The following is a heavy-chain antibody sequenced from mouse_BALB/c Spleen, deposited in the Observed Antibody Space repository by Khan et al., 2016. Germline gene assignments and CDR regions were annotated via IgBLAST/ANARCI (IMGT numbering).Heavy chain of an antibody. CDR1: GFDFSSYW. V-gene: IGHV4-1*02. CDR2: INPDGSTI. CDR3: ARLHYYGYMNY. D-gene: IGHD1-2*01. Sequence: EVKLLESGGGLVQPGGSLKLSCAASGFDFSSYWMSWVRQAPGKGLEWIGEINPDGSTINYTPYLKDQFIISRDNAKNTLYLQMSKVRSDDTALYYCARLHYYGYMNYWGQGTTLTVSS. J-gene: IGHJ2*01.